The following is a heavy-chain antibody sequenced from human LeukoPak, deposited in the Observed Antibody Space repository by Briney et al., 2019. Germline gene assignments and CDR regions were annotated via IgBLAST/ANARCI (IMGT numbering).Heavy chain of an antibody. CDR3: ARGATYYDFWSGYYLYYFDY. CDR1: GYTFTSYG. V-gene: IGHV1-18*01. D-gene: IGHD3-3*01. J-gene: IGHJ4*02. CDR2: ISAYNGNT. Sequence: ASVKVSCKASGYTFTSYGISWVRQAPGQGLEWMGWISAYNGNTNYAQKLQGRVTMTTDTSTSTAYMELRSLRSDDTAVYYRARGATYYDFWSGYYLYYFDYWGQGTLVTVSS.